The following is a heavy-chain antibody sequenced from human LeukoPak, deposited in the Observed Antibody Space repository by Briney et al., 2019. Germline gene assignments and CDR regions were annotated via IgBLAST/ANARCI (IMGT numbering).Heavy chain of an antibody. D-gene: IGHD6-19*01. V-gene: IGHV3-48*01. CDR2: ISSSSKTI. CDR1: GFTFRSYT. Sequence: HAGGSLRLSCAASGFTFRSYTMNWVRQAPGKGLEWVSYISSSSKTIYYADSVKGRFTISRDSAENLLYLQMNSLRAEDTAVYYCAKDARRTSGWYFFDYWGQGTLVTVSS. J-gene: IGHJ4*02. CDR3: AKDARRTSGWYFFDY.